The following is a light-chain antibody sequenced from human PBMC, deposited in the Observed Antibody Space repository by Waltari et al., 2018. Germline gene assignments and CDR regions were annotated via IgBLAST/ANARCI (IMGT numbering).Light chain of an antibody. CDR1: QSVTTN. CDR2: GAS. V-gene: IGKV3-15*01. CDR3: QQYNDWPPWT. J-gene: IGKJ1*01. Sequence: EIVMTQSPASLPLSPGERATLPCRASQSVTTNLAWYQQKPGQAPRLLIYGASTRAAGIPVRFSGSGSGTEFTLTVSGLQSEDFAIYYCQQYNDWPPWTFGQGTKVEIK.